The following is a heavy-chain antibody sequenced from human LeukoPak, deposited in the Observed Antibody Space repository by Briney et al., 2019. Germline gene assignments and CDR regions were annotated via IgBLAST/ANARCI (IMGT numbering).Heavy chain of an antibody. Sequence: GGSLRLSCAASGFTFSSYWMHWVRQAPGKGLVGVSRINSDGSNTNYADAVKGRFTISRDNAKNTLYLQMNSLRAEDTAVYYCARDIITAYWGQGTLVTVSS. V-gene: IGHV3-74*01. CDR3: ARDIITAY. J-gene: IGHJ4*02. CDR1: GFTFSSYW. D-gene: IGHD3-16*01. CDR2: INSDGSNT.